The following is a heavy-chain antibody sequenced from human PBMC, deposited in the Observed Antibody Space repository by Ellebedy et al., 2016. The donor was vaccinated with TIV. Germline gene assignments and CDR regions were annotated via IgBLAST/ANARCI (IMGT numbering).Heavy chain of an antibody. CDR1: GFTFSSYA. J-gene: IGHJ4*02. D-gene: IGHD1-1*01. CDR2: ISYDGSNK. CDR3: ARKTDTGTSGDY. V-gene: IGHV3-30-3*01. Sequence: GESLKISCAASGFTFSSYAMHWVRQAPGKGLEWAAHISYDGSNKHYADSVKGRFTISRDNSKNTLHLQMNSLRVEDTAVYYCARKTDTGTSGDYWGQGTPVTVSS.